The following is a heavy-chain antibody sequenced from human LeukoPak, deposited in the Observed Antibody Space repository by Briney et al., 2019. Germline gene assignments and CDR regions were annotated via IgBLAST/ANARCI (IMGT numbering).Heavy chain of an antibody. CDR3: AADIKNFNSSGYYYNDY. D-gene: IGHD3-22*01. Sequence: EASVKVSCKASGYTFTSYYMHWVRQAPGQGLEWMGIINPSGGSTSYAQKFQERVTITRDMSTSTAYMELSSLRSEDTAVYYCAADIKNFNSSGYYYNDYWGQGTLVTVSS. CDR2: INPSGGST. V-gene: IGHV1-46*01. CDR1: GYTFTSYY. J-gene: IGHJ4*02.